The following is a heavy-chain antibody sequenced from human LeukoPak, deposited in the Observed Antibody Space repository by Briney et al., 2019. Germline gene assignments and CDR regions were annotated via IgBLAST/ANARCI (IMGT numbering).Heavy chain of an antibody. Sequence: GGSLRLSWAASGSTFSGYWIHWVRQAPGKGLVWVSRINTDGSSTSYADSVKGRFTISRDNAKNSLYLQMNSLRGEDAAVYYCARDWALAFDYWGEGPLVTVSS. CDR3: ARDWALAFDY. J-gene: IGHJ4*02. D-gene: IGHD3-16*01. CDR2: INTDGSST. V-gene: IGHV3-74*01. CDR1: GSTFSGYW.